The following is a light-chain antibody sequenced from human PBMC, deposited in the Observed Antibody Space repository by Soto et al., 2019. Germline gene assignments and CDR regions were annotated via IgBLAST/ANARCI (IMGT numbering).Light chain of an antibody. Sequence: QSVLTQPASVSGSPGQSITISCTGTSSDIGNYDFVSWYQQVPGTAPKAMIYEVSSRPSGVSNRFPGSKSGNTASLTISGLQAEDEAYYYCSSYTTSTSCILFGGGTKLTVL. J-gene: IGLJ2*01. CDR1: SSDIGNYDF. V-gene: IGLV2-14*01. CDR3: SSYTTSTSCIL. CDR2: EVS.